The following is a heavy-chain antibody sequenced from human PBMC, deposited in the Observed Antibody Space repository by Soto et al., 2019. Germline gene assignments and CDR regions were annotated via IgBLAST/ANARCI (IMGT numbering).Heavy chain of an antibody. D-gene: IGHD2-21*01. V-gene: IGHV3-33*01. CDR3: ARGLYGGGGYLTSFDF. Sequence: GGSLRLSCVASGFTFSSHGMHWVRQAPGKGLEWVAFIWYDGSKEFYPDSVKGRFTISRDNSRNTLYLQMNSLRADDTAVYYCARGLYGGGGYLTSFDFWGQGSLVTVSS. CDR2: IWYDGSKE. J-gene: IGHJ4*02. CDR1: GFTFSSHG.